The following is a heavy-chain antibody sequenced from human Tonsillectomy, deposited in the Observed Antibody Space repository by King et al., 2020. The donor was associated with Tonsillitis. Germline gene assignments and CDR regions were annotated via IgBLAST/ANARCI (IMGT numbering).Heavy chain of an antibody. D-gene: IGHD6-19*01. V-gene: IGHV5-51*01. CDR3: ARPSAVAAIDL. Sequence: EVQLVESGPEVKKPGESLKISCKASGYIFTSTWIGWVRQVPGKGLEWVAIIWPSDSDSRYAPSFEGRVTISVDKSLETAFLQWSSLKASDSGIYFCARPSAVAAIDLWGQGTQVTVSS. CDR1: GYIFTSTW. CDR2: IWPSDSDS. J-gene: IGHJ4*02.